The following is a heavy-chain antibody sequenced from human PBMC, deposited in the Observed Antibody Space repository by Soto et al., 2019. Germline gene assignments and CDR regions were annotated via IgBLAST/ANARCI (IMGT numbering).Heavy chain of an antibody. J-gene: IGHJ4*02. D-gene: IGHD3-16*01. V-gene: IGHV3-72*01. CDR1: GFSVSDHN. CDR2: SRNKANGYST. Sequence: GGSLRLSCAASGFSVSDHNMDWVRQAPGKGLEWVGRSRNKANGYSTDYAASVKGRFTISRDDSKNSLYLQMNSLQTEDTAVYYCARRRYDYGLGGYFAYWGLGTLVTVSS. CDR3: ARRRYDYGLGGYFAY.